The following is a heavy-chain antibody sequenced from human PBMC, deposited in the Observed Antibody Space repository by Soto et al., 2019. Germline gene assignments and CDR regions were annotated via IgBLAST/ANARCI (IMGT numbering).Heavy chain of an antibody. CDR3: ASLITGPGTFDP. D-gene: IGHD1-20*01. V-gene: IGHV1-69*13. CDR2: IIPIFGTA. Sequence: SVKVSCKASGGTFSSYAISWVRQAPGQGLEWMGGIIPIFGTANYAQKFQGRVTITADESTSTAYMELSSLRSEDTAVYYCASLITGPGTFDPWGQGTLVTVS. CDR1: GGTFSSYA. J-gene: IGHJ5*02.